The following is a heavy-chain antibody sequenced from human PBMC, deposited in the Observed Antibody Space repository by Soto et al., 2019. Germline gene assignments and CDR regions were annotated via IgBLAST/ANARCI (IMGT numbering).Heavy chain of an antibody. CDR2: IYYSGST. CDR3: ARRIVVVVPDDYYYYMDV. D-gene: IGHD2-2*01. V-gene: IGHV4-59*08. J-gene: IGHJ6*03. Sequence: GTLSLTCTVSGGSISSYYWSWIRQPPGKGLEWIGYIYYSGSTNYNPSLKSRVTISVDTSKNQFSLKLSSVTAADTAVYYCARRIVVVVPDDYYYYMDVWGKGTTVTVSS. CDR1: GGSISSYY.